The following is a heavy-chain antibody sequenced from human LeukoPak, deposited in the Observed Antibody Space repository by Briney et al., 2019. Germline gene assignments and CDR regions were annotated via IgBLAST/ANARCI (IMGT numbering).Heavy chain of an antibody. J-gene: IGHJ4*02. V-gene: IGHV5-51*01. CDR1: GYTFTNYW. CDR2: IYPGDSDT. CDR3: ATTNWLDY. D-gene: IGHD5-24*01. Sequence: GESLKISCKGSGYTFTNYWIGWVRQMPGKGLEWMGIIYPGDSDTSYSPSFQGQVTISADKSISTAYLQWSSLKASDTAMYYCATTNWLDYWGQGTPVTVSS.